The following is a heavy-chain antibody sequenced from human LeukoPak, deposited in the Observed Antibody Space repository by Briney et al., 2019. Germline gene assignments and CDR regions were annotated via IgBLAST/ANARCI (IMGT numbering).Heavy chain of an antibody. CDR3: AIVESVVAAPIDY. Sequence: GGSLRLSCAASGFTFSSYSMNWVRQAPGKGLEWVSAISGSGGSTYYADSVKGRFTISRDNSKNTLYLQMNSLRAEDTAVYYCAIVESVVAAPIDYWGQGTLVTVSS. J-gene: IGHJ4*02. CDR2: ISGSGGST. V-gene: IGHV3-23*01. D-gene: IGHD2-15*01. CDR1: GFTFSSYS.